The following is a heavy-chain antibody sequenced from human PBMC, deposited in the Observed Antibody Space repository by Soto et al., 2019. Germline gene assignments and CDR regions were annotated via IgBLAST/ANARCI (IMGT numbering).Heavy chain of an antibody. V-gene: IGHV4-39*01. J-gene: IGHJ6*03. CDR3: ARTSRSSPLNYYYMDV. Sequence: PSETLSLTCTVSGGSISSSSYYWGWIRQPPGKGLEWIGSIYYSGSTNYNPSLKSRVTISVDTSKNQFSLKLSSVTAADTAVYYCARTSRSSPLNYYYMDVWGKGTTVTVSS. CDR1: GGSISSSSYY. CDR2: IYYSGST. D-gene: IGHD1-26*01.